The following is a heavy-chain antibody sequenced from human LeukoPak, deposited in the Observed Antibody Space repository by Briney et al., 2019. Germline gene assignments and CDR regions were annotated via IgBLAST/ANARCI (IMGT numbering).Heavy chain of an antibody. CDR2: ISSSSGYI. CDR3: ARAVEYNWFDP. V-gene: IGHV3-21*01. Sequence: PGGSLRLSCAASGFTFSSYSMNWVRQAPGKGLEWVSSISSSSGYIYYADSVKGRFTISRDNAQNSLYLQMNSLRAEDTAVYYCARAVEYNWFDPWGQGTLVTVSS. CDR1: GFTFSSYS. J-gene: IGHJ5*02.